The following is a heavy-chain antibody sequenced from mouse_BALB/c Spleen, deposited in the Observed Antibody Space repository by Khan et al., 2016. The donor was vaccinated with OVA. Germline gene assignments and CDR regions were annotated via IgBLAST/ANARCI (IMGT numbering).Heavy chain of an antibody. Sequence: EVQLLESGGGLVQPGGSLRLSCATSGFTFTDYYMSWVRQPPGKSLEWLGFIRNKAKGYTTEYSAPVKGRFTISRDNSKNIVYLQMNTLRAEDSATYYCARETVVDVYWYFDVWGAGTTVTVSS. CDR2: IRNKAKGYTT. D-gene: IGHD1-1*01. V-gene: IGHV7-3*02. CDR1: GFTFTDYY. CDR3: ARETVVDVYWYFDV. J-gene: IGHJ1*01.